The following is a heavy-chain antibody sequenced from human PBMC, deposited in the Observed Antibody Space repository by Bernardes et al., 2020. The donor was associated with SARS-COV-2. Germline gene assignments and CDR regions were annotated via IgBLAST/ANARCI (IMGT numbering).Heavy chain of an antibody. CDR1: GGSISSGGYY. V-gene: IGHV4-31*03. J-gene: IGHJ6*02. Sequence: SETLSLTCTVSGGSISSGGYYWSWIRQHPGKGLEWIGYIYYSGSTYYNPSLKSRVTISVDTSKNQFSLKLSSVTAADTAVYYCARGGIEITIFGVVTHYGMDVWGQGTTVTVSS. D-gene: IGHD3-3*01. CDR3: ARGGIEITIFGVVTHYGMDV. CDR2: IYYSGST.